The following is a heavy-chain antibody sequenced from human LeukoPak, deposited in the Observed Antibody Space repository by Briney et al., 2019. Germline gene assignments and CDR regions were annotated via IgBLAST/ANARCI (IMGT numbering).Heavy chain of an antibody. D-gene: IGHD4-11*01. V-gene: IGHV3-23*01. J-gene: IGHJ4*02. CDR2: LSASGGLT. Sequence: GGSLRLSCAASGFTFSSYAMSWVRQAPGKGLEWVSGLSASGGLTYYSDSVKGRFTISRDNSKSTLYLQMNSLRADDTAVYYCAKGGSSYSEMDYWGQGTLVTVSS. CDR1: GFTFSSYA. CDR3: AKGGSSYSEMDY.